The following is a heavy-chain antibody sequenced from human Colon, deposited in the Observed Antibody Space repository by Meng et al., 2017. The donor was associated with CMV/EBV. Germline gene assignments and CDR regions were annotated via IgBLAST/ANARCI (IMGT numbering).Heavy chain of an antibody. CDR3: AKVADYADFVMEY. Sequence: VSLVESGGGVVQPGAALRLSCVASGFTFSSYGMPWVRQSPGKGLEWVTFIRNDRRYEYYADSVQGRFTVSRDNSKNTMYLQMNSLGGDDTAVYYFAKVADYADFVMEYWGQGTLVTVSS. CDR2: IRNDRRYE. V-gene: IGHV3-30*02. J-gene: IGHJ4*02. D-gene: IGHD4-17*01. CDR1: GFTFSSYG.